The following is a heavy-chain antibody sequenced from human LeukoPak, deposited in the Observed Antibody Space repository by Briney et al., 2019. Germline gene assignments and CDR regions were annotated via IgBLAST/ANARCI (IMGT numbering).Heavy chain of an antibody. CDR3: ARGCIQLWDYFDY. J-gene: IGHJ4*02. V-gene: IGHV3-74*01. CDR2: INSDGSST. Sequence: TGGSLRLSCAASGFTFSSYWMHWVRQAPGKGLVWVSRINSDGSSTSYADSVKGRFTISRDKATNTLYLQMNSLRADDTAVYCCARGCIQLWDYFDYWGQGTLVTVSS. CDR1: GFTFSSYW. D-gene: IGHD5-18*01.